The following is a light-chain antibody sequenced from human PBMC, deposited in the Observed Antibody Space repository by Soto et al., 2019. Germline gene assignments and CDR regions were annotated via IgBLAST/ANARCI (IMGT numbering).Light chain of an antibody. CDR2: DVT. CDR1: SSDIGGYNC. Sequence: QSALTQPASVSGSPGQSIAISCTGTSSDIGGYNCVSWYQQHPGKAPKLMIYDVTNRPSGVSNRFSGSKSGNTASLTISGLQAEDEADYYCSSCTSSSTPVIFGGGTKLTVL. CDR3: SSCTSSSTPVI. V-gene: IGLV2-14*01. J-gene: IGLJ2*01.